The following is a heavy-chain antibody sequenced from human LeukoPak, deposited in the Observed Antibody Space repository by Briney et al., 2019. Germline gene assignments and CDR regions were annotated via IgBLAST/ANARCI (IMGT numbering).Heavy chain of an antibody. J-gene: IGHJ4*02. V-gene: IGHV4-59*13. CDR2: IYYSGST. D-gene: IGHD4-23*01. CDR1: GGPISSYY. Sequence: SETLSLTCTVSGGPISSYYWSWIRQPPGKGLEWIGYIYYSGSTNYNPSLKSRVTISVDTSKNQFSLKLSSVTAADTAVYYCAKPISGNPYYFDYWGQGTLVTVSS. CDR3: AKPISGNPYYFDY.